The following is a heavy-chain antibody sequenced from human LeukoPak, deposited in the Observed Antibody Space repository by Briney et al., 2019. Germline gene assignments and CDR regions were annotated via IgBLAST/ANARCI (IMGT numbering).Heavy chain of an antibody. CDR2: ISYDGSNK. CDR3: AKDANSYYDFWSGSIGYFDY. CDR1: GFTFSSYG. D-gene: IGHD3-3*01. J-gene: IGHJ4*02. Sequence: GGSLRLSCAASGFTFSSYGMHWVRQAPGKGLEWVAVISYDGSNKYYADSVKGRFTISRDNSKNTLYLQMNSLRAEDTAVYYCAKDANSYYDFWSGSIGYFDYWGQGTLVTVSS. V-gene: IGHV3-30*18.